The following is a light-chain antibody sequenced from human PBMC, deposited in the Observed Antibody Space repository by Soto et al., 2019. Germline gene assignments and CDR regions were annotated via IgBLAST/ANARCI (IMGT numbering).Light chain of an antibody. J-gene: IGKJ2*01. CDR1: QSINSY. CDR3: QHCYSTPYT. V-gene: IGKV1-39*01. Sequence: DIQMTQSPSSLSASVGDRVTITCRASQSINSYLNWYQQKPGKAPKLLIYAASSLQSGVPSRFSGSGSGTDFTLTISSLQPEDFATYYCQHCYSTPYTFGQGTKLEIK. CDR2: AAS.